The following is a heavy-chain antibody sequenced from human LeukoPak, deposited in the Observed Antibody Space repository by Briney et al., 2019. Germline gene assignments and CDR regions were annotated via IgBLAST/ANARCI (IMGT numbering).Heavy chain of an antibody. J-gene: IGHJ4*02. Sequence: PGGSLRLSRAASGFTFSSYSMNWVRQAPGKGLEWVSSISSSSSYIYYADSVKGRFTISRDNAKNSLYLQMNSLRAEDTAVYYCARSNRLEAYCGGDCYRGSYWGQGTLVTVSS. D-gene: IGHD2-21*02. CDR2: ISSSSSYI. CDR3: ARSNRLEAYCGGDCYRGSY. CDR1: GFTFSSYS. V-gene: IGHV3-21*01.